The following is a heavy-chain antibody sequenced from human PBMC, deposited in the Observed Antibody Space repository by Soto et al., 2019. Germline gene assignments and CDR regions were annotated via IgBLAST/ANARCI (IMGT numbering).Heavy chain of an antibody. J-gene: IGHJ4*02. CDR1: GGSISSGDYY. CDR3: ARVPDYDSSGYLSRYFDD. CDR2: IYYSGST. V-gene: IGHV4-30-4*01. Sequence: SETLSLTCTVSGGSISSGDYYWSWIRQPPGKGLEWIGYIYYSGSTYYNPSLKSRVTISVDTSKNQFSLKLSSVTAADTAVYYCARVPDYDSSGYLSRYFDDRGQGTLVTAPQ. D-gene: IGHD3-22*01.